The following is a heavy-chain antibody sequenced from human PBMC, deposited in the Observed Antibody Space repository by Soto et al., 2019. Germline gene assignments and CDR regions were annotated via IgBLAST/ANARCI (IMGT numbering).Heavy chain of an antibody. D-gene: IGHD2-15*01. Sequence: GSLRLSCEASGFTVSEYYMTWIRQAPGKGLEWISYVSGSTSFTNYADSVKGRFTISRDNAKNSLYLQMNSLRVEDRAVYYCARVSRYCSGASCYIDYWGQGTLVTVSS. CDR1: GFTVSEYY. CDR3: ARVSRYCSGASCYIDY. J-gene: IGHJ4*02. CDR2: VSGSTSFT. V-gene: IGHV3-11*06.